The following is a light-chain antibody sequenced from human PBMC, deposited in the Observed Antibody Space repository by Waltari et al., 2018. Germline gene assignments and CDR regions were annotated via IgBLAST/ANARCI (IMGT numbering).Light chain of an antibody. V-gene: IGLV2-8*01. CDR3: SSYAGSNHYV. CDR1: SSDVGGDNY. Sequence: QSALTQPPSAAGSPGQAVTISCPGTSSDVGGDNYVSWYQQHTGKAPQLMISEVSKRPSGVPDRFSGSKSGTTASLTVSGLQAEDEADYYCSSYAGSNHYVFGTGTKVTVL. CDR2: EVS. J-gene: IGLJ1*01.